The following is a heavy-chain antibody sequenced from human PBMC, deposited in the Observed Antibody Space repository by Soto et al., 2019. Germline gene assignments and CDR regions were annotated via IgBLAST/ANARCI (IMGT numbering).Heavy chain of an antibody. CDR2: IYRSGST. D-gene: IGHD1-1*01. CDR3: ARDQLEGNWFDP. V-gene: IGHV4-30-2*01. Sequence: PSETLSLTCAVSGGSISSGGYSWNWIRQPPGKGLEWIGYIYRSGSTLYNPSLKSRVTISVDKSKNQFSLKLSSVTAADTAVYYCARDQLEGNWFDPWGQGTLVTVSS. CDR1: GGSISSGGYS. J-gene: IGHJ5*02.